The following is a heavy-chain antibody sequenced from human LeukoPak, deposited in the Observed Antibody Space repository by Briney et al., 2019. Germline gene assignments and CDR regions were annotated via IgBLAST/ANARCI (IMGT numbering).Heavy chain of an antibody. D-gene: IGHD1-20*01. CDR2: IYYSGST. V-gene: IGHV4-59*12. CDR3: ARDSYNWNVDAFDP. Sequence: SETLSLTCTVSGGSISSYYWSWIRQPPGKGLEWIGYIYYSGSTNYNPSLKSRVTISVDTSKNQFSLKLTSVTAADTAVYYCARDSYNWNVDAFDPWGQGTLVTVSS. J-gene: IGHJ5*02. CDR1: GGSISSYY.